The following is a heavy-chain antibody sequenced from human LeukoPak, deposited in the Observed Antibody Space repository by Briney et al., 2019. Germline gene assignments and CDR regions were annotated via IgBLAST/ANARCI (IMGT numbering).Heavy chain of an antibody. V-gene: IGHV4-4*07. CDR1: GGSISSYY. CDR3: ARDRNYYYGSGCYPYDAFDI. J-gene: IGHJ3*02. Sequence: PSETLSLTCTVSGGSISSYYWSWIRQPAGKGLEWIGRIYATGSTNYNPSLKSRVTMSVDTSKNQFSLKLSSVTAADTAVYYCARDRNYYYGSGCYPYDAFDIWGQGTMVTVSS. CDR2: IYATGST. D-gene: IGHD3-10*01.